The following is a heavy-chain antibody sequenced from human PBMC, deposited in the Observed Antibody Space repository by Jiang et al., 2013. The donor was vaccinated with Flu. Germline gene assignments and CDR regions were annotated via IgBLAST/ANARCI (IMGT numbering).Heavy chain of an antibody. D-gene: IGHD3-3*01. V-gene: IGHV4-4*02. CDR1: GGSISSSNW. CDR2: IYHSGST. J-gene: IGHJ5*02. CDR3: ARLVLSYDFLEWLPRGGFTP. Sequence: GPGLVKPSGTLSLTCAVSGGSISSSNWWSWVRQPPGKGLEWIGEIYHSGSTNYNPSLKSRVTISVDKSKNQFSLKLSSVTAADTAVYYCARLVLSYDFLEWLPRGGFTPWGQGTLVTVSS.